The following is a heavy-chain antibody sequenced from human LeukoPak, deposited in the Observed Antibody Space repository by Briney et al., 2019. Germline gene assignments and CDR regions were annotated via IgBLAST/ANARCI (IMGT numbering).Heavy chain of an antibody. CDR3: TRDQEGSDY. CDR1: GFTFSSYS. J-gene: IGHJ4*02. CDR2: ITRSCSAK. Sequence: GGSLRLSCVASGFTFSSYSMNWVRQAPGKGLEWVSYITRSCSAKFYADSVKGRFTISRDNAENLLYLQMNSLRAEDTAVYYCTRDQEGSDYWGQGTLVTVSS. V-gene: IGHV3-48*01.